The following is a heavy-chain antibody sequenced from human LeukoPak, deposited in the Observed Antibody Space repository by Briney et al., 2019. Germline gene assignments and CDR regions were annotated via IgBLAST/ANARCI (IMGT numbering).Heavy chain of an antibody. CDR2: ISYDGSNK. V-gene: IGHV3-30*04. J-gene: IGHJ4*02. Sequence: GGSLRLSCAASGFTFSSYAMHWVRQAPCKGLEWVTVISYDGSNKYYAGSVKGRFTISRDNSKNTLYLQMNSLRAEDTAVYYCAKGAAITIFGVVEYYFDYWGQGTLVTVSS. D-gene: IGHD3-3*01. CDR1: GFTFSSYA. CDR3: AKGAAITIFGVVEYYFDY.